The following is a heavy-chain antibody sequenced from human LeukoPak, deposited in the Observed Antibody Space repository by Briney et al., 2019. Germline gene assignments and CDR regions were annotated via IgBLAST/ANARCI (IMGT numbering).Heavy chain of an antibody. CDR2: IKCKTDGGTT. D-gene: IGHD1-26*01. V-gene: IGHV3-15*01. CDR1: GFTFSNAW. Sequence: GGSLRLSCAASGFTFSNAWMSWVRQAPGKGLEWVGRIKCKTDGGTTDYAAPVKGRFTISRDDSKNTLYLQMNSLKTEDTAVYYCTTDYEWELPDYWGQGTLVTVSS. CDR3: TTDYEWELPDY. J-gene: IGHJ4*02.